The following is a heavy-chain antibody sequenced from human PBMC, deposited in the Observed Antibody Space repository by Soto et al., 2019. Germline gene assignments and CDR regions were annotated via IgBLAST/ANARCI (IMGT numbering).Heavy chain of an antibody. CDR1: GGAISSGDYY. CDR2: IYYSGST. D-gene: IGHD3-3*01. V-gene: IGHV4-30-4*01. CDR3: ARKIFTNLGVVNWFDP. J-gene: IGHJ5*02. Sequence: PSETLSLTCTVSGGAISSGDYYWSWIRQPPGQGLEWIGYIYYSGSTYYNPSLKSRVTISVDTSKNQFSLKLSSVTAADTAVYYCARKIFTNLGVVNWFDPWGQGTLVTMSS.